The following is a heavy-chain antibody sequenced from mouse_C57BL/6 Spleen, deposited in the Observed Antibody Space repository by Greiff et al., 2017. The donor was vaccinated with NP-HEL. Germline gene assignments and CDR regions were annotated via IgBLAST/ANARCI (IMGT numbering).Heavy chain of an antibody. Sequence: EVQLQESGAELVRPGASVKLSCTASGFNIKDDYMHWVKQRPEQGLEWIGWIDPENGDTEYASKFQGKATITADTSSNTAYLQLSSLTSEDTAVYYCTTRGSSYKGVDYWGQGTSVTVSS. CDR1: GFNIKDDY. V-gene: IGHV14-4*01. D-gene: IGHD1-1*01. J-gene: IGHJ4*01. CDR3: TTRGSSYKGVDY. CDR2: IDPENGDT.